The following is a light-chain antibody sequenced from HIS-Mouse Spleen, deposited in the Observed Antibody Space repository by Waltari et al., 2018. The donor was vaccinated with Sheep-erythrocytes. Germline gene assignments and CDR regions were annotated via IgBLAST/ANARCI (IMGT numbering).Light chain of an antibody. CDR1: TSGHTH. J-gene: IGLJ3*02. Sequence: YELTQPSSVSVSPGQTPCITCSVDTSGHTHACWYQQEPGQSPVLVIYQDSTRPSGIPERFSGANSGNTATLTNSGTQAMDEADYYCQAWDSSTAVFGGGTKLTVL. CDR2: QDS. V-gene: IGLV3-1*01. CDR3: QAWDSSTAV.